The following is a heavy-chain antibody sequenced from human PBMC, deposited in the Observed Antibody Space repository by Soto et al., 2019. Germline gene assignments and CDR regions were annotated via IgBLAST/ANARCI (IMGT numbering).Heavy chain of an antibody. CDR2: ISSSSSYI. D-gene: IGHD6-13*01. V-gene: IGHV3-21*01. Sequence: EVQLVESGGGLVKPGGSLRLSCAASGFTFSSYSMNWVRQAPGKGLEWVSSISSSSSYIYYADSAKGRFTISRDNAKNSLYLQMNSLRAEDTAVYYCARDKGQQLRFNWFDPWGQGTLVTVSS. CDR3: ARDKGQQLRFNWFDP. CDR1: GFTFSSYS. J-gene: IGHJ5*02.